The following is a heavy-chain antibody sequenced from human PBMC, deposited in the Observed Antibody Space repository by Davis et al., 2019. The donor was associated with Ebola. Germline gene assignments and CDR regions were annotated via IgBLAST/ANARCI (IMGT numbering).Heavy chain of an antibody. CDR3: ARTDRVCSGGTCYSGNDFDY. CDR2: IYSSGGT. D-gene: IGHD2-15*01. J-gene: IGHJ4*02. Sequence: GSLRLSCTVSGGSINNYYWSWIRQPPGKGLEWIGYIYSSGGTEYNPSLKTRVLMSVDTSKNQFSLKLTSVTAADTAVYYCARTDRVCSGGTCYSGNDFDYWGQGTLVTVSS. CDR1: GGSINNYY. V-gene: IGHV4-4*09.